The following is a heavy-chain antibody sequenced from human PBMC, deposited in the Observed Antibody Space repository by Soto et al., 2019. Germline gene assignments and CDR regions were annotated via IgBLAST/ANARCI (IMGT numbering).Heavy chain of an antibody. V-gene: IGHV2-5*02. CDR1: GFSLSTSGVG. Sequence: QITLKESGPTLVKPTQTLTLTCTFSGFSLSTSGVGVAWIRQPPGKALEWLALIYWDDDKRYRPSLETRLTISNDTTXNQVVLTMTNVDSVDTATYYCAYLPCSGGSCYWFSYSGMDVWGQGTTVIVSS. J-gene: IGHJ6*02. CDR3: AYLPCSGGSCYWFSYSGMDV. D-gene: IGHD2-15*01. CDR2: IYWDDDK.